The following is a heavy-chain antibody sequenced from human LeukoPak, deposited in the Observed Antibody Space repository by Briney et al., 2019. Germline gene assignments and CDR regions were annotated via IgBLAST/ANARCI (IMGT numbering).Heavy chain of an antibody. CDR1: GGTFSSYA. V-gene: IGHV1-2*02. CDR3: ARSRGGELLFDY. J-gene: IGHJ4*02. CDR2: INPNSGGR. D-gene: IGHD3-16*01. Sequence: EASVKVSCKASGGTFSSYAISWVRQAPGHGLEWMGGINPNSGGRNYAQKFQGRVTMTRDTSINTAYMDLSRLRSDDSAVYYCARSRGGELLFDYWGQGTLVTVSS.